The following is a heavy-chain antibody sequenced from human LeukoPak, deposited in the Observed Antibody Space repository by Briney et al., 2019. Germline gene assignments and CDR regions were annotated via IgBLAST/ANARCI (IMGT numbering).Heavy chain of an antibody. Sequence: GGSLRLSCAASGFTFSNFAMHWVRQAPGKGLEWVTVISDDGSKNYFADSVKGRVIISRGNSKNTMSLQMNRLRIEDTAMYYCAKDHGSVWFDYWGQGTLISVSS. J-gene: IGHJ4*02. CDR2: ISDDGSKN. V-gene: IGHV3-30-3*01. D-gene: IGHD6-19*01. CDR1: GFTFSNFA. CDR3: AKDHGSVWFDY.